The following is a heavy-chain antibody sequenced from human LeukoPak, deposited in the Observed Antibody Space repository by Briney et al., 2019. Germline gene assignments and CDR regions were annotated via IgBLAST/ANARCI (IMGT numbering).Heavy chain of an antibody. Sequence: ESGGSLRLSCAASGFTFSSYWMHWVRQVPGKGLAWVSRINSDGSSTTYADSVKGRFTISRDNAKNTLYLQMNSLRAEDTAVYYCARPLTGGVDYWGQGTLVTVSS. D-gene: IGHD7-27*01. CDR3: ARPLTGGVDY. V-gene: IGHV3-74*01. CDR2: INSDGSST. CDR1: GFTFSSYW. J-gene: IGHJ4*02.